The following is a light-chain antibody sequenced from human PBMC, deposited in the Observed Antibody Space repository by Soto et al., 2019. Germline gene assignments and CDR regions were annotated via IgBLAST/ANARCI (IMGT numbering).Light chain of an antibody. V-gene: IGKV1-27*01. CDR2: TSS. Sequence: DIQMTQSPSSLSASVGDRVTITCRASQTFSNYLSWYQQKPGKVPNLLIYTSSTWQSGVPSGFSGSGSETDFPLTISSLQPEDVATYFCQKHDNAPLTFGGGTKVEIK. CDR1: QTFSNY. CDR3: QKHDNAPLT. J-gene: IGKJ4*01.